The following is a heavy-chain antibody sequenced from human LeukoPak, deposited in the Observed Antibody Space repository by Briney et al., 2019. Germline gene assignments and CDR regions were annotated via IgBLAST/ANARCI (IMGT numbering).Heavy chain of an antibody. D-gene: IGHD4-11*01. CDR2: IYNSGST. CDR3: ARGLSDYYSNPEYNWFDP. J-gene: IGHJ5*02. V-gene: IGHV4-59*01. CDR1: GGSISSYY. Sequence: PSETLSLTCTVSGGSISSYYWSWIRQPPGKGLEWIGYIYNSGSTNYNPSLKSRVTISVDTSKNQFSLKLSSVTAADTAVYYCARGLSDYYSNPEYNWFDPLGQGTLVTVSS.